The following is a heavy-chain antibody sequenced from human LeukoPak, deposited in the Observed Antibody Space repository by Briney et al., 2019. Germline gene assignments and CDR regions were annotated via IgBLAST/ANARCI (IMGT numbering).Heavy chain of an antibody. Sequence: GGSLRLSCAVSGFTFTTYAMTWVRQAPGRGLEWVCDISGSGTSTYYADSVKGRFTISRDNAKNSLYLQMNSLRAEDTAVYYCTRAYSSGWSAFDIWGQGTMVTVSS. D-gene: IGHD6-19*01. V-gene: IGHV3-23*01. CDR1: GFTFTTYA. CDR3: TRAYSSGWSAFDI. J-gene: IGHJ3*02. CDR2: ISGSGTST.